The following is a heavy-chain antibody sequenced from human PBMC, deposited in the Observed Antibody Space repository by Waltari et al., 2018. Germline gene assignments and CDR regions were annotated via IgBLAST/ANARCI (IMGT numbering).Heavy chain of an antibody. CDR1: GYSISSGYY. Sequence: QVQLQESGPGLVKPSETLSLTCTVSGYSISSGYYWGWIRQPPGKGLEWIGGIYHSGSTYYNPSLKSRVTISVDTSKNQFSLKLSSVTAADTAVYYCARGGWDIVVVSYYYMDVWGKGTTVTVSS. V-gene: IGHV4-38-2*02. CDR2: IYHSGST. D-gene: IGHD2-2*01. J-gene: IGHJ6*03. CDR3: ARGGWDIVVVSYYYMDV.